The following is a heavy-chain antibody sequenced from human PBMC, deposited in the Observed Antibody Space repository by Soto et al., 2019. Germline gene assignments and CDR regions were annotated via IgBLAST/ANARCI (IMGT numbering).Heavy chain of an antibody. D-gene: IGHD3-3*01. Sequence: QVQLVESGGGVVQPGRSLRLSCAASGFTFSSYAMHWVRQAPGKGLEWVAVISYDGSNKYYADSVKGRFTISRDNSKNTLYLKMNSLRAEDTAVYYCARDSVLTIFGVVITWGYFDYWGQGTLVTVSS. CDR2: ISYDGSNK. CDR1: GFTFSSYA. J-gene: IGHJ4*02. CDR3: ARDSVLTIFGVVITWGYFDY. V-gene: IGHV3-30-3*01.